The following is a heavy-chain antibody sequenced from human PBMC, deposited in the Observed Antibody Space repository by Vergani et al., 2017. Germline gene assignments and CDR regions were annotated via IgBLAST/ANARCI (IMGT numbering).Heavy chain of an antibody. J-gene: IGHJ1*01. CDR3: TTAWGLYYLHGEYFRY. Sequence: EVQLVESGGGLVQPGGSLRLSCAGAGFTFDTYTMAYVRQAPGKGLEWVATISSGGGDIFYADSVKGRFTISRDNSKNTLFLQMNSLKDEDTAVYYCTTAWGLYYLHGEYFRYGGRGTLVSVS. CDR1: GFTFDTYT. V-gene: IGHV3-23*04. CDR2: ISSGGGDI. D-gene: IGHD3-10*01.